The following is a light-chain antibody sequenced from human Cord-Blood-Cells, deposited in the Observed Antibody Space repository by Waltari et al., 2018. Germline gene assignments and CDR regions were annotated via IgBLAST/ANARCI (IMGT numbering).Light chain of an antibody. V-gene: IGLV3-25*03. J-gene: IGLJ3*02. CDR3: QSAESSGTWV. CDR2: KDS. Sequence: SYELTQPPSVSVSPGQTARITCSGDALPKQYAYWYQQKPGQAPVLVIYKDSARPSGSRVRFSGSSSGTTVTLTISGVQAEDEADYYCQSAESSGTWVFGGGTKLTVL. CDR1: ALPKQY.